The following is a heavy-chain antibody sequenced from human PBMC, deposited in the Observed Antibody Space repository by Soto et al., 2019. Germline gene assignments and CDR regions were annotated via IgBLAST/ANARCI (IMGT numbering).Heavy chain of an antibody. Sequence: EVQLVESGGGLVQPGGSLRLSCAASGFIVSSNFMSWVRQAPGKGLEWVSVLYSGGSTYYADSVKGRFIISRDNSKNTLYLQMNSLRAEDTAVFSCARATVSWYFDLWGRGTLVTVSS. CDR2: LYSGGST. D-gene: IGHD4-17*01. CDR1: GFIVSSNF. CDR3: ARATVSWYFDL. V-gene: IGHV3-66*01. J-gene: IGHJ2*01.